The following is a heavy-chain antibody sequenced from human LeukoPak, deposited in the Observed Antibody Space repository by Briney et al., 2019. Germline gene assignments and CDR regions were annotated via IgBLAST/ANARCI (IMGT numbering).Heavy chain of an antibody. CDR1: DGSFSGYY. V-gene: IGHV4-34*01. CDR3: ARMSYYGSGRHSCLDV. D-gene: IGHD3-10*01. CDR2: INHSGST. Sequence: SETLSLTCAVYDGSFSGYYWSRIRQPPGKGLEWIGEINHSGSTNYNPSLKSRVTISLGTSKNQFSLKLSSVTAADTAVYYCARMSYYGSGRHSCLDVWGKGTTVTISS. J-gene: IGHJ6*04.